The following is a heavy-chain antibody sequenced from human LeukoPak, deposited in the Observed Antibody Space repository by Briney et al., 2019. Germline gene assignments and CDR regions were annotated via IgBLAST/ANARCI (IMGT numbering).Heavy chain of an antibody. J-gene: IGHJ4*02. D-gene: IGHD6-13*01. CDR1: GFTFSSYA. CDR3: ARPLATQQLVPDY. V-gene: IGHV3-30-3*01. Sequence: PGGSLRLSCAASGFTFSSYAMHWVRQAPGKGLEGVEVISYDGSNKYYADPVKGRFTISRDNSKNTLYLQMNSLRAEDTAVYYCARPLATQQLVPDYWGQGTLVTVSS. CDR2: ISYDGSNK.